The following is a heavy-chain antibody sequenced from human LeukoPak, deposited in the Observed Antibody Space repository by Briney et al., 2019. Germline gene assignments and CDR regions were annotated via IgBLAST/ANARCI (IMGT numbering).Heavy chain of an antibody. V-gene: IGHV4-59*01. Sequence: KPSETLSLTCAVSGGSMRNYYWSWIRQPPGKGLEWIGYTYDSGSSSYNPSLRSRVSISIDTSKNQFSLNLSSVTAADTAVYYCARDYGDYAGGGWFDPWGQGTLVTVSS. CDR3: ARDYGDYAGGGWFDP. CDR1: GGSMRNYY. D-gene: IGHD4-17*01. J-gene: IGHJ5*02. CDR2: TYDSGSS.